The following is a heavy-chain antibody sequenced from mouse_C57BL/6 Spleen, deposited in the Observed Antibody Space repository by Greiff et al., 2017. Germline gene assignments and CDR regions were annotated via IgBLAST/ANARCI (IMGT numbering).Heavy chain of an antibody. CDR1: GFTFSDYG. CDR2: ISSGSSTI. CDR3: ARMIYYDYGVGGYFDY. D-gene: IGHD2-4*01. J-gene: IGHJ2*01. V-gene: IGHV5-17*01. Sequence: EVKLMESGGGLVKPGGSLKLSCAASGFTFSDYGMHWVRQAPEKGLEWVAYISSGSSTIYYADTGKGRFTISRDNAKNTLFLQMTSLRSEDTAMYYCARMIYYDYGVGGYFDYWGKGTTLTVSS.